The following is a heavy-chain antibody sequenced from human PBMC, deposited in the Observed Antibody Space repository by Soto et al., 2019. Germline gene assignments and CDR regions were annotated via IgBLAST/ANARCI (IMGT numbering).Heavy chain of an antibody. V-gene: IGHV1-8*01. D-gene: IGHD6-13*01. CDR2: MNLNSGNT. Sequence: QVQLVQSGTEVKRPGASVKVSCKASGYTFTNYDINWVRQATGQGLEWMGWMNLNSGNTGQAQKFQGRATMTRNTSISTAYMELSSLRSGDTAVYYCARLPPGTDTPSDFDYWGQGTLVTVSS. J-gene: IGHJ4*02. CDR1: GYTFTNYD. CDR3: ARLPPGTDTPSDFDY.